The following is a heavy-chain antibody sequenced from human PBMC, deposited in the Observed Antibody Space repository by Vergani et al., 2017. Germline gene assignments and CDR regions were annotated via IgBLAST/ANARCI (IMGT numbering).Heavy chain of an antibody. CDR2: IYYSGST. CDR3: ARGGYCSSTSCLNWFDP. D-gene: IGHD2-2*03. J-gene: IGHJ5*02. Sequence: QVQLQESGPGLVKPSETLSLTCTVSGGSISCYYWSWIRQPPGKGLEWIGYIYYSGSTNYNPSLKSRVTISVDTSKNQFSLKLSSVTAADTAVYYCARGGYCSSTSCLNWFDPWGQGTLVTVSS. V-gene: IGHV4-59*01. CDR1: GGSISCYY.